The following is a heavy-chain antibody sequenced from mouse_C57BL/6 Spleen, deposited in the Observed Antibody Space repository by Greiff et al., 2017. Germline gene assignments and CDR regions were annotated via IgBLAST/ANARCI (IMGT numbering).Heavy chain of an antibody. Sequence: QVQLQQSGPELVKPGASVKLSCKASGYAFSSSWMNWVKQRPGKGLEWIGRIYPGDGDTNYNGKFKGKATLTADKASSTAYMQLSSLTSEDSAVSFCERERNSNDGAWFAYWGQGTPVTVSA. CDR1: GYAFSSSW. D-gene: IGHD2-5*01. CDR2: IYPGDGDT. V-gene: IGHV1-82*01. CDR3: ERERNSNDGAWFAY. J-gene: IGHJ3*01.